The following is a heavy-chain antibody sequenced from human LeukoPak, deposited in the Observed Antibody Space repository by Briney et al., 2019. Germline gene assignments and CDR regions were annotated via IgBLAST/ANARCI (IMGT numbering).Heavy chain of an antibody. CDR2: ISYDGNSE. CDR1: GFTFSTYT. D-gene: IGHD2-15*01. V-gene: IGHV3-30-3*01. J-gene: IGHJ4*02. CDR3: AAEYCGGGFCYTRHSGHDY. Sequence: GGSLRLSCAASGFTFSTYTMHWVRQAPGKGLEWVAVISYDGNSEYYADSVKGRFTISRDSSRKTLYLQMNSLRAEDTAVYYCAAEYCGGGFCYTRHSGHDYWGQGTLVTVSS.